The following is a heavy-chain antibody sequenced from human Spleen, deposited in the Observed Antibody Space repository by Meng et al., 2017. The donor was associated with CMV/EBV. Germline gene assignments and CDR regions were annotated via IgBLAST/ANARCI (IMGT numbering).Heavy chain of an antibody. V-gene: IGHV1-18*01. CDR2: ISAYNGNT. CDR3: ARDDDYDSSGYYYGVDY. J-gene: IGHJ4*02. Sequence: YTFTSYGISWVRQASGQGLEWMGWISAYNGNTNYAQKLQGRVTMTTDTSTSTAYMELRSLRSDDTAVYYCARDDDYDSSGYYYGVDYWGQGTLVTVSS. D-gene: IGHD3-22*01. CDR1: YTFTSYG.